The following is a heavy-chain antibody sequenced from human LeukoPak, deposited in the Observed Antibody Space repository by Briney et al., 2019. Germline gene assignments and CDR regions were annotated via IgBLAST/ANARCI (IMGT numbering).Heavy chain of an antibody. CDR2: IFHTGST. V-gene: IGHV4-30-2*01. CDR3: VRGYRDYPYYFDN. J-gene: IGHJ4*02. CDR1: GGSIGSDTFS. Sequence: SQTLSRTCTVSGGSIGSDTFSYNWIRQPPGKGLEWIGYIFHTGSTYYSPSLKSRVTIAVDRSKNQFSLKLSSVTAADTAVYYCVRGYRDYPYYFDNWGQGTLVTVSS. D-gene: IGHD4-17*01.